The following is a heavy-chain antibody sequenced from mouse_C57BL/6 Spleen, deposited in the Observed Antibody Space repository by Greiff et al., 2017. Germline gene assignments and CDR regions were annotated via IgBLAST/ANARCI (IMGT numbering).Heavy chain of an antibody. CDR2: IYPGDGDT. Sequence: QVQLQQSGAELVKPGASVKISCKASGYAFSSYGMNWVKQRPGKGLEWIGQIYPGDGDTNYNGKFKGKATLTADKSSSTAYMQLCSLTSEDSAVYFCAREVTREFDVWGTGTTVTVSS. D-gene: IGHD2-2*01. V-gene: IGHV1-80*01. J-gene: IGHJ1*03. CDR1: GYAFSSYG. CDR3: AREVTREFDV.